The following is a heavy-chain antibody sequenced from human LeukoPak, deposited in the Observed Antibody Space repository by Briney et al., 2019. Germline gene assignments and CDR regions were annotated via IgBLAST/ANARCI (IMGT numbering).Heavy chain of an antibody. CDR1: GFTFSSYS. CDR2: INWNGGST. CDR3: ARDQLRHNY. Sequence: LAGGSLRLSCAASGFTFSSYSMNWVRQAPGKGLEWVSGINWNGGSTGYADSVKGRFTISRDNAKNSLYLQMNSLRAEDTALYYCARDQLRHNYWGLGTLVTVSS. J-gene: IGHJ4*02. V-gene: IGHV3-20*04. D-gene: IGHD2-2*01.